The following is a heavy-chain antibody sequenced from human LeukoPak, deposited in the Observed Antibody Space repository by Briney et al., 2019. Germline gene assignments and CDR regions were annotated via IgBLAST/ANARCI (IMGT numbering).Heavy chain of an antibody. Sequence: PGGSLRLSCAASGFTFSSYWMHWVRHAPGKGLVWVSRINSDGSSTSYADSVKGRFTISRDNAKNTLYLQMNSLRAEDTAVYYCARDGSYYYDSSPRLDYWGQRTLVTVSS. CDR1: GFTFSSYW. D-gene: IGHD3-22*01. CDR2: INSDGSST. V-gene: IGHV3-74*01. CDR3: ARDGSYYYDSSPRLDY. J-gene: IGHJ4*02.